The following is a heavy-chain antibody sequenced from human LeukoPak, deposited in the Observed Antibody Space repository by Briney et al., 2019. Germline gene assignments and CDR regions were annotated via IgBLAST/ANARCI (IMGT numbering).Heavy chain of an antibody. CDR1: GYTFTSYD. D-gene: IGHD5-24*01. J-gene: IGHJ4*02. V-gene: IGHV1-8*03. CDR2: MNPNSGNT. Sequence: ASVKVSCKASGYTFTSYDINRVRQATGQGLVWMGWMNPNSGNTGYAQKFQGRVTITRNTSISTAYMELSSLRSEDTAVYYCARRKMATISDFDYWGQGTLVAVSS. CDR3: ARRKMATISDFDY.